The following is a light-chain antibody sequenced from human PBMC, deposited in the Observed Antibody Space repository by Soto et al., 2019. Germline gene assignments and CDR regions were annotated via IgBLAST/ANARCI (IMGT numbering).Light chain of an antibody. Sequence: MTQSPVTLSVSPGERATLSCRASQFIGSNLAWYQQKPAQPPRLLIYDASTRATGIPARFSGSGSGTEFTLTISILQSEDFAVYYCQQYNNWPPLTLGGGTKVDIK. CDR3: QQYNNWPPLT. J-gene: IGKJ4*01. CDR2: DAS. V-gene: IGKV3-15*01. CDR1: QFIGSN.